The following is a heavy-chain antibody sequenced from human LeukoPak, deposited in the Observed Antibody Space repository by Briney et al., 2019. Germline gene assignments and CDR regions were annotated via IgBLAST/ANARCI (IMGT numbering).Heavy chain of an antibody. CDR3: ARADAETRTGTYYYYYYGMDV. CDR1: GYTFTSYY. V-gene: IGHV1-69*13. CDR2: IIPIFGTA. Sequence: SVKVSCKASGYTFTSYYMHWVRQAPGQGLEWMGGIIPIFGTANYAQKFQGRVTITADESTSTAYMELSSLRSEDTAVYYCARADAETRTGTYYYYYYGMDVWAKGPRSPSP. D-gene: IGHD1-7*01. J-gene: IGHJ6*02.